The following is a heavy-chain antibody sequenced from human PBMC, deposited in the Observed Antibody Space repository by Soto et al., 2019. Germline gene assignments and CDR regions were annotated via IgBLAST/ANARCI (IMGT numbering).Heavy chain of an antibody. Sequence: GASVKVSCKASGGTFSSYAISWVRQAPGQGLEWMGGIIPIFGTANYAQKFQGRVTITADESTSTAYMELSSLRSEDTAVYYCARRSRGYSYGQLPITTYYYGMDVWGQGTTVTVSS. J-gene: IGHJ6*02. CDR3: ARRSRGYSYGQLPITTYYYGMDV. D-gene: IGHD5-18*01. CDR2: IIPIFGTA. V-gene: IGHV1-69*13. CDR1: GGTFSSYA.